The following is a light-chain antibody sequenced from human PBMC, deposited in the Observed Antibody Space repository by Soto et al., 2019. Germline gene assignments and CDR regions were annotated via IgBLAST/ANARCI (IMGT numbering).Light chain of an antibody. CDR3: SSYTTSNTRQIV. Sequence: QSVLTQPASVSGSPGHSITISCTGTSSDVGGYNYVSWYQHHPGKAPKLIIYDVSNRPSGVSNRFSGSKSGNTASLTISGLQPEDEADYYCSSYTTSNTRQIVFGTGTRSP. J-gene: IGLJ1*01. CDR2: DVS. V-gene: IGLV2-14*03. CDR1: SSDVGGYNY.